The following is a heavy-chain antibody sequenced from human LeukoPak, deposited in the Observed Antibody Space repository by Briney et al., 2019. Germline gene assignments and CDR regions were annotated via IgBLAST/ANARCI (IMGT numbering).Heavy chain of an antibody. Sequence: GGSLRLSCAASGFTFSSYAMHWVRQAPGKGLEWVAVISYDGSNKYYADSVKGRFTISRDNSKNTLYLQMNNLRAEDTAVYYCARAPVVMVVAATLIFDYWGQGTLVTVSS. CDR2: ISYDGSNK. J-gene: IGHJ4*02. D-gene: IGHD2-15*01. CDR1: GFTFSSYA. CDR3: ARAPVVMVVAATLIFDY. V-gene: IGHV3-30-3*01.